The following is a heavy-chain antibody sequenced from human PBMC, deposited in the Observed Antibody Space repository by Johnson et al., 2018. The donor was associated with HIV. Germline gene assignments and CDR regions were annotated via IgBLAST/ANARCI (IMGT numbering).Heavy chain of an antibody. J-gene: IGHJ3*02. CDR2: IRYDGTKK. Sequence: QVQLVESGGGVVQPGGSLRLSCVASGFTFSSYGMHWVRQAPGKGLEWVAFIRYDGTKKYYADSVKGRFTISRDNSKNTLYLQMNSLRAENTAVYYGVKIPVAPSYGACDIWGQGTMVTVAS. D-gene: IGHD4-17*01. V-gene: IGHV3-30*02. CDR1: GFTFSSYG. CDR3: VKIPVAPSYGACDI.